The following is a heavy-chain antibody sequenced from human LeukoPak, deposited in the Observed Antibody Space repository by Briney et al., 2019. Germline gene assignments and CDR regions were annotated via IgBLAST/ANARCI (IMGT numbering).Heavy chain of an antibody. D-gene: IGHD3-10*01. J-gene: IGHJ4*02. CDR1: SASITSSPYF. V-gene: IGHV4-39*01. CDR2: ISYSGTT. Sequence: SETLSLTCTVSSASITSSPYFWGWIRQSPGKGLEWIGSISYSGTTYYNPSLKSRLTISVDTSKNQFSLKLNSVTAADTAVFYCAANSADYNTLGSSYKVWGQGTLVTVSS. CDR3: AANSADYNTLGSSYKV.